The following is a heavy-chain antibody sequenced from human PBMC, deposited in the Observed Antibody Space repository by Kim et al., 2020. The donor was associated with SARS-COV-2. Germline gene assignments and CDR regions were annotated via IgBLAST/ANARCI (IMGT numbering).Heavy chain of an antibody. J-gene: IGHJ6*02. CDR1: GGSISSGGYY. CDR3: AREVLWFGELSGGPESGMDV. Sequence: SETLSLTCTVSGGSISSGGYYWSWIRQHPGKGLEWIGYIYYSGSTYYNPSLKSRVTISVDTSKNQFSLKLSSVTAADTAVYYCAREVLWFGELSGGPESGMDVWGQGATVTVSS. CDR2: IYYSGST. D-gene: IGHD3-10*01. V-gene: IGHV4-31*03.